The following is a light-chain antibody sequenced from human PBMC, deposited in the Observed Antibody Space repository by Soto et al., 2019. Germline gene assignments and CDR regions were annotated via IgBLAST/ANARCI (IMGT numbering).Light chain of an antibody. CDR2: GTS. J-gene: IGKJ1*01. Sequence: EIVLTQSPGTLSLSPGERATLSCRASQSVSRYLAWYQKKLGQAPRVLIYGTSIRATGIPDRFSGAGSGTEFTLTISRLEPEDFAVYYCQHYATSPWTFGQGTKVEIK. V-gene: IGKV3-20*01. CDR3: QHYATSPWT. CDR1: QSVSRY.